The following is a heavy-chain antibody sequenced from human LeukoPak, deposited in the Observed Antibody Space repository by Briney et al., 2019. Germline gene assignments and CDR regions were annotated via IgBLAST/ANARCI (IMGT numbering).Heavy chain of an antibody. CDR3: ARGHDFWSGYYQY. CDR2: ISSSGSTI. CDR1: GFTFSSYG. V-gene: IGHV3-48*03. D-gene: IGHD3-3*01. J-gene: IGHJ4*02. Sequence: GGSLRLSCAASGFTFSSYGMNWVRQAPGKGLEWVSYISSSGSTIYYADSVKGRFTISRDNAKNSLYLQMNSLRAEDTAVYYCARGHDFWSGYYQYWGQGTLVTVSS.